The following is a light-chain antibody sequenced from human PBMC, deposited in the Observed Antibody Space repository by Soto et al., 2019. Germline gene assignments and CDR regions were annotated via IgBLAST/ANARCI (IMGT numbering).Light chain of an antibody. Sequence: DIVMTQSPLSLPVTPGEPASISCRSSQSLLHSNGYNYLDWYLQKPGQSPQLLIYLGSNRASGVPDRFSGSGSGTDFTLKISRVEAEDVGVYYCMQHLQTLGITFGQGTRLEIK. V-gene: IGKV2-28*01. CDR2: LGS. J-gene: IGKJ5*01. CDR1: QSLLHSNGYNY. CDR3: MQHLQTLGIT.